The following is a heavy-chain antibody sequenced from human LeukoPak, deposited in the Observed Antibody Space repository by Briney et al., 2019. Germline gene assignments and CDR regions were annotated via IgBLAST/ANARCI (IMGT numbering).Heavy chain of an antibody. D-gene: IGHD3-16*02. CDR3: ARSRAEKVPVWGSYRHHDAFDL. J-gene: IGHJ3*01. Sequence: GESRRISCKGSGYSFPNYWIGWVRQMPGKGLEWMGIIYPGDADTTYKPSFQGHITVSADMSISTAYLKWSSLKASDTAMYYCARSRAEKVPVWGSYRHHDAFDLWGQGTRVTVSS. V-gene: IGHV5-51*01. CDR1: GYSFPNYW. CDR2: IYPGDADT.